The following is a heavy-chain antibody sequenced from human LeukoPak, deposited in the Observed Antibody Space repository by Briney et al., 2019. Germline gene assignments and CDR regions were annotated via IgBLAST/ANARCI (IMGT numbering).Heavy chain of an antibody. J-gene: IGHJ4*02. V-gene: IGHV4-34*01. CDR2: INHSGST. CDR1: GGSFSGYY. CDR3: ASTKRVYHR. D-gene: IGHD1-14*01. Sequence: SETLSLTCAVYGGSFSGYYWSWIRQPPGKGLEWIGEINHSGSTNYNPSLKSRVTISVDTSKNQFSLKLSSVTAADTAVYYCASTKRVYHRGAQEPLVTVSS.